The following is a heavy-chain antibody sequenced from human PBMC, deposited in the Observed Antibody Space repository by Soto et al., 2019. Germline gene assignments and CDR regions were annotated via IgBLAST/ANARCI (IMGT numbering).Heavy chain of an antibody. CDR2: IYCNDEQ. CDR3: AHRLPGPSGYDV. V-gene: IGHV2-5*01. J-gene: IGHJ6*02. D-gene: IGHD6-13*01. CDR1: GFSLTSGVVG. Sequence: QITLKESGPTLVKPTQTLTLTCTFSGFSLTSGVVGVGWIRQPPGEALEWLALIYCNDEQYYNPSLRNRLTITRDPSKNQVVLTMTNMDPVDTATYYCAHRLPGPSGYDVWGQGTTVTVSS.